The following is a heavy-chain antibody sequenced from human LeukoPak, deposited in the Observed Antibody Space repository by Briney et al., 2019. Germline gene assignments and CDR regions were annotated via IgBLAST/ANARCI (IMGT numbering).Heavy chain of an antibody. J-gene: IGHJ5*02. Sequence: GGSLRLSCSVSGFTFGDYGMSWARQVPGKGLEWVAGINWEGRSRGYADSVRGRFSISRDNSKNTLYLQMNRLRADDTAVYYCARDRSQEFDPWGQGTLVTVSS. CDR3: ARDRSQEFDP. V-gene: IGHV3-20*04. CDR2: INWEGRSR. D-gene: IGHD3-10*01. CDR1: GFTFGDYG.